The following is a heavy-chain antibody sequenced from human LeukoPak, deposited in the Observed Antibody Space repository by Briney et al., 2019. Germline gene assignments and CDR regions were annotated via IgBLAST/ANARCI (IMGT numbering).Heavy chain of an antibody. CDR2: INQDGSEK. D-gene: IGHD6-13*01. J-gene: IGHJ4*02. V-gene: IGHV3-7*03. CDR3: AKDIRGSTSWYGLDY. CDR1: GFTFKNFW. Sequence: PGGSLRLSCAASGFTFKNFWMSWVRQAPGKGLEWVANINQDGSEKYHVDSVKGRFTISRDNSKNSLYLQMNSLRAGDTALYYCAKDIRGSTSWYGLDYWGQGTLVTVSS.